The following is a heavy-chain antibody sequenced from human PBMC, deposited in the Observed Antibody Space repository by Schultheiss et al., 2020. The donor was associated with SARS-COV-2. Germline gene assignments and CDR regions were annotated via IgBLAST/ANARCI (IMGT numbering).Heavy chain of an antibody. CDR3: ARARGLDSSVGGY. Sequence: GGSLRLSCAASGFTFSSYAMHWVRQAPGKGLEWVAVISYDGSNKYYADSVKGRFTISRDNSKNTLYLQMNSLRAEDTAVYYCARARGLDSSVGGYWGQGTLVTVSS. CDR2: ISYDGSNK. V-gene: IGHV3-30*01. CDR1: GFTFSSYA. J-gene: IGHJ4*02. D-gene: IGHD6-19*01.